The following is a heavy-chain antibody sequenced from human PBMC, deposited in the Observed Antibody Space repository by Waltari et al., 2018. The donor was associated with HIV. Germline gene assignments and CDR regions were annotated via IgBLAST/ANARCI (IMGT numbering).Heavy chain of an antibody. CDR3: ARRGVPVVRGVPHYYYYGMDV. J-gene: IGHJ6*02. Sequence: QLQLQESGPGLVKPSETLSLTCTVSGGSISSSSYYWGWIRQPPGKGLGWIGSIDYRGSTYYNPALKSRVTISVDTSKNHVSLKLSSVTAADTAVYYCARRGVPVVRGVPHYYYYGMDVWGQGTTVTVSS. CDR2: IDYRGST. D-gene: IGHD3-10*01. V-gene: IGHV4-39*02. CDR1: GGSISSSSYY.